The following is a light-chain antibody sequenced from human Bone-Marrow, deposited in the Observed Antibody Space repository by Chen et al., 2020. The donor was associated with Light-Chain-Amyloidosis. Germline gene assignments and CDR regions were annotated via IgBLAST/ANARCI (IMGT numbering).Light chain of an antibody. Sequence: QSVLTQPPSVSAAPGQSVTLPCSGDISNIGKNYVSWYQQYPGTAPKLLIFDNHQRPSGIPDRFSGSKSGTSATLIISGLQTGDEADYYCGAWDITLSARVFGGGTKLTVL. J-gene: IGLJ3*02. CDR3: GAWDITLSARV. CDR1: ISNIGKNY. CDR2: DNH. V-gene: IGLV1-51*01.